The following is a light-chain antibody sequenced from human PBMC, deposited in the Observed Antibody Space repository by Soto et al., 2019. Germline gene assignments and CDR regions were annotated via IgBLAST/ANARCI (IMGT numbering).Light chain of an antibody. V-gene: IGKV3-20*01. CDR3: QQYGSSPLST. CDR2: GAS. CDR1: QSVSSSY. J-gene: IGKJ5*01. Sequence: EIVLTQSPGTLSLSPGERATLSCRASQSVSSSYLAWYQQKPGQAPRLLIYGASSRATGIPDRFSGSGSGTDFTLDISRLEPEDFAVDYCQQYGSSPLSTFGQGTRLEIK.